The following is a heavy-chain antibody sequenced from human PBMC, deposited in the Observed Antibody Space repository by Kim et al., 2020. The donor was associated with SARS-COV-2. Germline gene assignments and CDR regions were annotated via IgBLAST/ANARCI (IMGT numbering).Heavy chain of an antibody. J-gene: IGHJ4*01. CDR1: GFTFSSYA. V-gene: IGHV3-30*04. CDR3: ARDQGTAMARYYFDY. CDR2: ISYDGSNK. D-gene: IGHD5-18*01. Sequence: GGSLRLSCAASGFTFSSYAMHWVRQAPGKGLEWVAVISYDGSNKYYADSVKGRFTISRDNSKNTLYLQMNSLRAEDTAVYYCARDQGTAMARYYFDYWG.